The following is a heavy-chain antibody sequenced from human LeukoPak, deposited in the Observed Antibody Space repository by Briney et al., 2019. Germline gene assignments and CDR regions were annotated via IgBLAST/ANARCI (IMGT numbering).Heavy chain of an antibody. CDR2: ISVYNGNT. Sequence: GASVKVSCKASGYIFTIYGISWVRQAPGQGLEWMGWISVYNGNTNYAQKLQGKVTMTTDTSTSTAYMELRSLRSDDTAVYYCAREAGYYYDSSGYPFDYWGQGTLVTVSS. D-gene: IGHD3-22*01. V-gene: IGHV1-18*01. CDR1: GYIFTIYG. CDR3: AREAGYYYDSSGYPFDY. J-gene: IGHJ4*02.